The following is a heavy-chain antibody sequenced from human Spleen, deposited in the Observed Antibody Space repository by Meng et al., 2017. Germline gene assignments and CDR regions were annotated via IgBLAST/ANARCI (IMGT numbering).Heavy chain of an antibody. J-gene: IGHJ4*02. CDR3: VRYCATTTCYGKGYHFDY. CDR2: INPSGGST. Sequence: ASVKVSCKASGYTFISYFMHWVRQAPGQGLEWMGIINPSGGSTTYAQKFQGRVSMTSDTSTSTVYMELISLRSEDAAVYYCVRYCATTTCYGKGYHFDYLGQGTLVTVSS. V-gene: IGHV1-46*01. CDR1: GYTFISYF. D-gene: IGHD2-2*01.